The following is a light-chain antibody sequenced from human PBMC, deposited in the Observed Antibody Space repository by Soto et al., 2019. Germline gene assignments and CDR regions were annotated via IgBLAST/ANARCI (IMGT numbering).Light chain of an antibody. CDR2: EGS. CDR1: SSDVGSYNL. V-gene: IGLV2-23*01. CDR3: CSSAGSSNHVV. J-gene: IGLJ7*01. Sequence: QSVLTQPASVSGSPGQSITISCTGTSSDVGSYNLVSWYQQHPGKAPKLMIYEGSKRPSGVSNRFSGSKSGNTASPTISWLQAEDEADYYCCSSAGSSNHVVFGGGTQLTVL.